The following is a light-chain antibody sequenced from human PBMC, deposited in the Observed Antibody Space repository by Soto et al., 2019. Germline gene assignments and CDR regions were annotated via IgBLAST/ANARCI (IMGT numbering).Light chain of an antibody. CDR1: QGISSS. CDR2: AAS. V-gene: IGKV1-9*01. Sequence: DIQMTQSPSTLSASVGDRVTITCLASQGISSSLAWCQQRAGKAPKFLIYAASTLQSGAPSRFSGSGSGTEFALTISSLQPEDSATYYCQQLKSYPLTFGGGTKVDIK. J-gene: IGKJ4*01. CDR3: QQLKSYPLT.